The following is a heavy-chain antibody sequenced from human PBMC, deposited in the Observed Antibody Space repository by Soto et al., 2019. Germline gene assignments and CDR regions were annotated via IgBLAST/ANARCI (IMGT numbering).Heavy chain of an antibody. D-gene: IGHD2-15*01. CDR3: ARASSVVVVAANFDY. CDR1: GYTFTGYY. CDR2: INPNSGGT. Sequence: ASVKVSCKASGYTFTGYYMHWVRQAPGQGLEWMGWINPNSGGTNYAQKFQGRVTMTRDTSISTAYMELSRLRSDDTAVYYCARASSVVVVAANFDYWGQGTLVTISS. J-gene: IGHJ4*02. V-gene: IGHV1-2*02.